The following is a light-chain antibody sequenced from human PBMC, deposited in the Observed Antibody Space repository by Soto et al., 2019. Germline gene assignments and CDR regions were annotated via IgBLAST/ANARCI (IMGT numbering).Light chain of an antibody. V-gene: IGLV1-44*01. CDR2: SNN. CDR3: AAWDDSLNGWV. CDR1: SSNIGSNT. J-gene: IGLJ3*02. Sequence: QSVLTQPPSASGTPGQRVTFSCSGSSSNIGSNTVNWYQQLPGTAPKLLIYSNNQRPSGVPDRFSGSKSGTSASLAISGLHSEDEADYYCAAWDDSLNGWVFGGGTQLTVL.